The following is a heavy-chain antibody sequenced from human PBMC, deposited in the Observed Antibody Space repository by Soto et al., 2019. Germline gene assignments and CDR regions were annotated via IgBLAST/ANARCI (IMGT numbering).Heavy chain of an antibody. J-gene: IGHJ4*02. Sequence: EVQLVESGGGLVKPGGSLTLSCAASGFTFTYAWMNWVRQAPGTGLEWVGRIKSKTAGGTTDYTARVKGRFTISRGDSRSTLFLQMNSLKSEDTAVYYCATDGGAWGQGTLVTVSA. CDR2: IKSKTAGGTT. CDR3: ATDGGA. CDR1: GFTFTYAW. D-gene: IGHD3-10*01. V-gene: IGHV3-15*07.